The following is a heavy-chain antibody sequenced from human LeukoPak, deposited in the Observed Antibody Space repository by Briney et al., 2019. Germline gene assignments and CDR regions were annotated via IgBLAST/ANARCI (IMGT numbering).Heavy chain of an antibody. D-gene: IGHD4-23*01. Sequence: GGSLRLSCAASGSTFSSYAMHWVRQAPGKGLEWVAVISYDGSNKYYADSVKGRFTISRDNFRNTLYLQMNSLRLEDTAVYYCARGNSVNRYFYALDVWGQGTTVTVSS. CDR1: GSTFSSYA. V-gene: IGHV3-30-3*01. CDR2: ISYDGSNK. CDR3: ARGNSVNRYFYALDV. J-gene: IGHJ6*02.